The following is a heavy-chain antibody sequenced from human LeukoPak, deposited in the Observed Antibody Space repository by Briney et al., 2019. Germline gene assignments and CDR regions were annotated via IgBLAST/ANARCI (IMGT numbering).Heavy chain of an antibody. D-gene: IGHD2-2*02. CDR1: GFTFSTYA. J-gene: IGHJ5*02. CDR3: AKNTNTVWFDP. CDR2: ISGSGGST. Sequence: RGSLRLSCAPSGFTFSTYAMSWVRQAPGNGLEWVSAISGSGGSTYYADSVKGRFTISRDNSRNTLYLQMNSLRAEDTALYYCAKNTNTVWFDPWGQGTLLTVSS. V-gene: IGHV3-23*01.